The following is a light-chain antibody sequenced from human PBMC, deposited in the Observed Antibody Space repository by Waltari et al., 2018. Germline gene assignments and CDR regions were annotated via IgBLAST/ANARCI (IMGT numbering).Light chain of an antibody. CDR2: RAS. V-gene: IGKV3-15*01. Sequence: ETVMTQSPAPFPLSPGERAILSCRPSQAIHDNLAWYQQKPGQAPRLLIYRASTRATGIPARFSGSGSGTDFTLTITSLQSEDSALYYCQQYNRWPPLTFGGGTKVEI. J-gene: IGKJ4*01. CDR1: QAIHDN. CDR3: QQYNRWPPLT.